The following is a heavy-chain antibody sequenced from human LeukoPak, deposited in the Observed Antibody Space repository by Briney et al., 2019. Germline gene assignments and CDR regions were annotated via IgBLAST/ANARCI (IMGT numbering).Heavy chain of an antibody. V-gene: IGHV1-24*01. J-gene: IGHJ4*02. CDR3: ATYGYSSGWYYFDY. Sequence: GASVKVSCKVSGYTLTELSMHWVRQAPGKGLEWMGGFDPEDGETIYAQKFQGRVTMTEDTSTDKAYMELSSLRSEDTAVYYCATYGYSSGWYYFDYWGQGTLVTVSS. CDR1: GYTLTELS. D-gene: IGHD6-19*01. CDR2: FDPEDGET.